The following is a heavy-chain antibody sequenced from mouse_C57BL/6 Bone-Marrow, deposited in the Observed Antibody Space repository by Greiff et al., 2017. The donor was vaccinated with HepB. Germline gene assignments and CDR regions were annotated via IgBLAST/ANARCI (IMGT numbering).Heavy chain of an antibody. D-gene: IGHD1-1*01. J-gene: IGHJ2*01. Sequence: EVKLQESGPELVKPGASVKISCKASGYSFTGYYMNWVKQSPEKSLEWIGEINPSTGGTTYNQKFKAKATLTVDKSSSTAYMQLKSLTSEDSAVYYCARRGITTVVASYYFDYWGQGTTLTVSS. CDR3: ARRGITTVVASYYFDY. V-gene: IGHV1-42*01. CDR2: INPSTGGT. CDR1: GYSFTGYY.